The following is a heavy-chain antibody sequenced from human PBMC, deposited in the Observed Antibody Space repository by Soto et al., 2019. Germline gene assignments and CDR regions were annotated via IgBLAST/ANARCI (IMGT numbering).Heavy chain of an antibody. Sequence: EVQLLQSGGGLVQPGGSLRLSCAASGFTFTSYSMTWVRQTPGKGLEWVAAVNPGGYSTYYADSVKGRFTISRDNSNKTLHPQKNSLRAEDTAVYYCAKDLRAGSGYDFDYRDQGTLVTVSS. D-gene: IGHD5-12*01. CDR3: AKDLRAGSGYDFDY. CDR1: GFTFTSYS. J-gene: IGHJ4*02. V-gene: IGHV3-23*01. CDR2: VNPGGYST.